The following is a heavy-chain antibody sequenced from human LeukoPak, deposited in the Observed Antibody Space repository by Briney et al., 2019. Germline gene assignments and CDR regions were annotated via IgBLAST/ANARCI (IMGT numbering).Heavy chain of an antibody. CDR1: GFTFSTYD. D-gene: IGHD6-19*01. J-gene: IGHJ3*02. CDR2: TGTTGDT. Sequence: PGGSLRLSCAASGFTFSTYDMHWVRQATGKGLEWVSGTGTTGDTYYPGSLKGRFTISREDAKNSLYLQMNSLRARDTAVYFCARGRPGSGWGTLAFDIWGQGTMVTVSS. V-gene: IGHV3-13*01. CDR3: ARGRPGSGWGTLAFDI.